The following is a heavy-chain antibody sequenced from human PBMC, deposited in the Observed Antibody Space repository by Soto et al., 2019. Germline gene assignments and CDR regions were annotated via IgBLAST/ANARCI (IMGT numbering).Heavy chain of an antibody. CDR2: IYYSGST. CDR1: GGSISSYY. J-gene: IGHJ6*02. V-gene: IGHV4-59*01. CDR3: ARGGDFWSGYYLFYYGMDV. D-gene: IGHD3-3*01. Sequence: PSETLSLTCTVSGGSISSYYWSWIRQPPGKGLEWIGYIYYSGSTNYNPSLKSRVTISVDTSKNQFSLKLSSVTAADTAVYYCARGGDFWSGYYLFYYGMDVWGQGTTVTVSS.